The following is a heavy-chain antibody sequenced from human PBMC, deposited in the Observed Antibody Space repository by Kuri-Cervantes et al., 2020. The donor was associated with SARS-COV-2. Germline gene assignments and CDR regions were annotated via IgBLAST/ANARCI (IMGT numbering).Heavy chain of an antibody. CDR2: IYWDDDK. CDR1: GFSLSTSGVG. D-gene: IGHD5-18*01. V-gene: IGHV2-5*05. J-gene: IGHJ4*02. Sequence: SGPTLVKPTQTLTLTCTFSGFSLSTSGVGVGWIRQPPGKALEWLALIYWDDDKRYGPSLKSRLTITKDTSKNQVVLTMTDMDPVDTATYYCVRIRAAIVIADYWGQGTLVTVSS. CDR3: VRIRAAIVIADY.